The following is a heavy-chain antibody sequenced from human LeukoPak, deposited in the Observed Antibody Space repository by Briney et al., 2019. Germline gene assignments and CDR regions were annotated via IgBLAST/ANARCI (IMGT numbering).Heavy chain of an antibody. J-gene: IGHJ4*02. CDR2: INHSGST. V-gene: IGHV4-34*01. Sequence: PSETLSLTCAVYGGSFSGYYWSWIRQPPGKGLEWIGEINHSGSTNYNPSLKSRVTISVDTSKNQFSLKLSPVTAADTAVYYCARSPAWELYRVSPSKHFDYWGQGTLVTVSS. CDR1: GGSFSGYY. CDR3: ARSPAWELYRVSPSKHFDY. D-gene: IGHD3-10*01.